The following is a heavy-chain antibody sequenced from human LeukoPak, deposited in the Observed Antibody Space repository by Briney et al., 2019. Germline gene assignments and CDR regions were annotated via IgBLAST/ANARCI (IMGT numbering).Heavy chain of an antibody. CDR1: GYTFTDYY. CDR2: INPSSGGT. D-gene: IGHD3-22*01. J-gene: IGHJ3*02. Sequence: GASVKVSCKASGYTFTDYYMHWVRQAPGQGLEWMGWINPSSGGTNYAQKFQGRVTVTRDTSISTAYMDLSRLRSDDRAVYYCARAGVWDYSDSSGYHNAAFDIWGQGTMVTVSS. V-gene: IGHV1-2*02. CDR3: ARAGVWDYSDSSGYHNAAFDI.